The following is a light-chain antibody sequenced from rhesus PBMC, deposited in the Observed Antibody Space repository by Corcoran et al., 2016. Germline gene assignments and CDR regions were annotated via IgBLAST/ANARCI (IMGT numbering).Light chain of an antibody. V-gene: IGKV3-10*01. CDR1: QSVSSY. Sequence: QVILTQSPATLSLSPGERATLSCRASQSVSSYLAWYQQKPGQAPRLLIYGASSRATGIPDRFSGSGAGTDFTLTISSLEPEDVGVYHCYQHSSGYSVGQGTKVEIK. J-gene: IGKJ2*01. CDR2: GAS. CDR3: YQHSSGYS.